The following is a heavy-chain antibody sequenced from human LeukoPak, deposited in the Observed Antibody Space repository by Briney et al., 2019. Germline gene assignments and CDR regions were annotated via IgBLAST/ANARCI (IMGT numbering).Heavy chain of an antibody. CDR1: GGSISSYY. CDR3: AGGYRSYDYYYYMDV. D-gene: IGHD5-18*01. Sequence: PSETLSPTCTVSGGSISSYYWSWIRQPPGKGLEWIGYIYYSGSTNYNPSLKSRVTISVDTSKNQFSLKLSSVTAADTAVYYCAGGYRSYDYYYYMDVWGKGTTVTISS. V-gene: IGHV4-59*01. CDR2: IYYSGST. J-gene: IGHJ6*03.